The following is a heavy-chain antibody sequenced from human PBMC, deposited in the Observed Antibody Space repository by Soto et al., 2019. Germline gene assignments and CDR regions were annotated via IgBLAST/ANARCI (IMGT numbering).Heavy chain of an antibody. V-gene: IGHV3-33*01. CDR3: ARGEDTAMDPYYYYYGMDV. CDR2: IWYDGSNK. J-gene: IGHJ6*02. CDR1: GFTISRYG. Sequence: SLRLSCPAAGFTISRYGMHRVRQAPGKGLEWVAVIWYDGSNKYYADSVKGRFTISRDNSKNTLYLQMNSLRAEDTAVYYCARGEDTAMDPYYYYYGMDVWGQGTTVTVSS. D-gene: IGHD5-18*01.